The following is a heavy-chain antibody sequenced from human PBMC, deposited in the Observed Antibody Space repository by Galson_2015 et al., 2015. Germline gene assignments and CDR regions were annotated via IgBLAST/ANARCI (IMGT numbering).Heavy chain of an antibody. V-gene: IGHV3-30-3*01. CDR1: GFTFSSYA. J-gene: IGHJ3*02. D-gene: IGHD3-9*01. Sequence: SLRLSCAASGFTFSSYAMHWVRQAPGKGLEWVAVISYDGSNKYYADSVKGRFTISRDNSKNTLYLQMNSLRAEDTAVYYCARETRIGYYDIPNAFDIWGQGTMVTVSS. CDR3: ARETRIGYYDIPNAFDI. CDR2: ISYDGSNK.